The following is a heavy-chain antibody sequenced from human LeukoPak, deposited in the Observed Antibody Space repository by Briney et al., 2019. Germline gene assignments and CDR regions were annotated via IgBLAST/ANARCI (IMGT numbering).Heavy chain of an antibody. D-gene: IGHD3-10*01. V-gene: IGHV3-7*01. Sequence: GGFLRLSCAASGFTFSSYWMSWVRQAPGKGLEWVANIKQDGSEKYYVDSVKGRFTISRDNAKNSLYLQMNSLRAEDTAVYYCARDLYYYGSGSFGKYYYYGMDVWGQGTTVTVSS. CDR2: IKQDGSEK. CDR1: GFTFSSYW. CDR3: ARDLYYYGSGSFGKYYYYGMDV. J-gene: IGHJ6*02.